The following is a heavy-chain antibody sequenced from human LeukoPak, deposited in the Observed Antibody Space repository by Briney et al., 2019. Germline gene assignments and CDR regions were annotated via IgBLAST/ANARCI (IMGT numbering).Heavy chain of an antibody. CDR3: ARVMTLTYYFDY. D-gene: IGHD2-21*02. V-gene: IGHV4-38-2*02. J-gene: IGHJ4*02. Sequence: SETLSLTCTVSGYSISGGYYWGWIRQPPGKGLEWIGSIYHSGSTYYNPSLKSRVTISVDTSKNQFSLKLSSVTAADTAVYYCARVMTLTYYFDYWGQGTLVTVSS. CDR2: IYHSGST. CDR1: GYSISGGYY.